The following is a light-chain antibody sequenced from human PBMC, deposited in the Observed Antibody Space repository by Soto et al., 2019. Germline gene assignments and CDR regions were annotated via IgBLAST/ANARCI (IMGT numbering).Light chain of an antibody. CDR3: QQYDSLPLT. J-gene: IGKJ4*01. CDR1: QDITKY. V-gene: IGKV1-33*01. Sequence: DTQMTQSPSSLSASVGDRVTITCQASQDITKYLNWYQQKPGKAPNLLIYDASSLETGVPSRFSGSGSGTHFTFTITTLQPEDIATYYCQQYDSLPLTFGGGTKVDIK. CDR2: DAS.